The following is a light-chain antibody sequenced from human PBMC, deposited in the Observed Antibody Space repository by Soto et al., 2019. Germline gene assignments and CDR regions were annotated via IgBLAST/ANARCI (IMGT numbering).Light chain of an antibody. J-gene: IGLJ1*01. CDR3: CAYSTSGTHV. CDR2: DVN. CDR1: SSDVGSYDY. Sequence: QSVLTQPASVSGSPGQSITFFCTGTSSDVGSYDYVSWHRQHPGKAPKLIIYDVNNRPSGVPSRFSGSKSGNTASLIISGLQTEDEADYYCCAYSTSGTHVFGTGTKVTVL. V-gene: IGLV2-14*03.